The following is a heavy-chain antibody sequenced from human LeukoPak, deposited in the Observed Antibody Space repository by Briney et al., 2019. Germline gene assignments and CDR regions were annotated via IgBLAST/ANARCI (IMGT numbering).Heavy chain of an antibody. CDR3: ARVPPDFWSCYYTLEGFDY. Sequence: GGSLTLSCAASGFTFSSYWMSWVRQAPGKGLEWVANIKKDGSEKYYVDSVKGRLTISRDNAKNSLYLQMNSLRAEDTAVYYCARVPPDFWSCYYTLEGFDYWGQGTLVTVSS. CDR2: IKKDGSEK. CDR1: GFTFSSYW. V-gene: IGHV3-7*01. J-gene: IGHJ4*02. D-gene: IGHD3-3*01.